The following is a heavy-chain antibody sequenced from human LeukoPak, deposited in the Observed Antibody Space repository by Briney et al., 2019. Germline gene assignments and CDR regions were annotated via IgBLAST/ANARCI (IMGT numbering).Heavy chain of an antibody. J-gene: IGHJ3*02. CDR1: GGSISSYY. V-gene: IGHV4-4*08. CDR2: IYTSGST. CDR3: ARGMTTVVTPSSGSFDI. Sequence: PSETLSLTCTVSGGSISSYYWSWIRQPLGKGLEWIGYIYTSGSTNYNPSLKSRVTMSVDTSKNQFSLKLSSVTAADTAVYYCARGMTTVVTPSSGSFDIWGQGTMVTVSS. D-gene: IGHD4-23*01.